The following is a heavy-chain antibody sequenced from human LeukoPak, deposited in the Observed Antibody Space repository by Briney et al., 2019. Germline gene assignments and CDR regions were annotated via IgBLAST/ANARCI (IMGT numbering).Heavy chain of an antibody. V-gene: IGHV4-61*02. Sequence: PSETLSLTCTVSGGSISSGSYYRSWIRQPAGKGLEWIGRIYTSGSTNYNPSLKSRVTISVDTSKNQFSLKLSSVTAADTAVYYCARVQGCSGGSCYLYYYYYMDVWGKGTTVTVSS. CDR1: GGSISSGSYY. D-gene: IGHD2-15*01. CDR2: IYTSGST. J-gene: IGHJ6*03. CDR3: ARVQGCSGGSCYLYYYYYMDV.